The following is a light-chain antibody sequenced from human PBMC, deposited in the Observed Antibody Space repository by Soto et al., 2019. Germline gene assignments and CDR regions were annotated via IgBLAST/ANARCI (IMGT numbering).Light chain of an antibody. CDR2: DAS. V-gene: IGKV3D-20*02. Sequence: EIVVTQAPGTLSLSPGERATLSCRASQSVSNSYVAGDQQKPGQAPRLLRDDASNRATAIPARFSGGGSGTDFTLTSSSLEPEDFAVYSCQQRSNWTLTFGQGTRLDIK. CDR3: QQRSNWTLT. CDR1: QSVSNSY. J-gene: IGKJ5*01.